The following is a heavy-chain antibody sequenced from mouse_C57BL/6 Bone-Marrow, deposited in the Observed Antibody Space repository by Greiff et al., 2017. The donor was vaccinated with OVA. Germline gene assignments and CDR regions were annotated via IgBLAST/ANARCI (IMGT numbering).Heavy chain of an antibody. Sequence: QVQLKESGAELARPGASVKLSCKASGYTFTSYGISWVKQRTGQGLEWIGEIYPRSGNTYYNEKFKGKATLTADKSSSTAYMELRSLTSEDSAVYFCGPMGLRGYWGQGTTLTVSS. V-gene: IGHV1-81*01. CDR2: IYPRSGNT. CDR1: GYTFTSYG. D-gene: IGHD1-1*01. J-gene: IGHJ2*01. CDR3: GPMGLRGY.